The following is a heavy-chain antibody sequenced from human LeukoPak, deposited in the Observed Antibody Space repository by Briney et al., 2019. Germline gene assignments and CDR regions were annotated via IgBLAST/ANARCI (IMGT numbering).Heavy chain of an antibody. J-gene: IGHJ4*02. CDR2: MHPNSGDT. CDR1: GHTFTGYD. D-gene: IGHD1-20*01. Sequence: ASVKVSCKTSGHTFTGYDINWVRQAAGQGFEWMGWMHPNSGDTGYAHNLQGRITITRDSSTATVFMELSSLRSEDTAMYYCARGRLNGNVDFWGQGTLVTVSP. V-gene: IGHV1-8*01. CDR3: ARGRLNGNVDF.